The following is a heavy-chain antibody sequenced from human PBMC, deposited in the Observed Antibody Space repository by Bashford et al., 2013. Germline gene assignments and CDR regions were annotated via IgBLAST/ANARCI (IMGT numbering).Heavy chain of an antibody. V-gene: IGHV1-69*06. CDR2: IVIPIVGSV. Sequence: WVRQAPGQGFEWLGGIVIPIVGSVNYAQKFQGRFTITADKSTKTVYMELSSLTSADTAVYYCASPAEMATRTPFDFWGQGTLVHRLL. D-gene: IGHD5-24*01. CDR3: ASPAEMATRTPFDF. J-gene: IGHJ4*02.